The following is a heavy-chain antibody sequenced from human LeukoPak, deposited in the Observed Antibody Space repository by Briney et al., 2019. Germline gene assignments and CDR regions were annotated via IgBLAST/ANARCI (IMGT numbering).Heavy chain of an antibody. J-gene: IGHJ4*02. CDR3: ARGTIVGPFDY. CDR1: GGTFSSYA. D-gene: IGHD1-26*01. CDR2: INPNSGGT. V-gene: IGHV1-2*06. Sequence: ASVKVSCKASGGTFSSYAISWVRQAPGQGLEWMGRINPNSGGTNYAQKFQGRVTMTRDTSISTAYMELSRLRSDDTAVYYCARGTIVGPFDYWGQGTLVTVSS.